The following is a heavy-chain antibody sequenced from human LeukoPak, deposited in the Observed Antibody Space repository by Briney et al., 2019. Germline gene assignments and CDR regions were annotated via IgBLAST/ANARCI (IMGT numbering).Heavy chain of an antibody. CDR3: VGSSGWWGFDY. CDR2: IFPSGGEI. V-gene: IGHV3-23*01. CDR1: GFTFSRHG. Sequence: GGSLRLSCVASGFTFSRHGMNWVRQPPGKGLEWVSSIFPSGGEIHYADSVRGRFTISRDNSKSTLSLQMNSLRAEDTAIYYCVGSSGWWGFDYWGQGTLVTVSS. J-gene: IGHJ4*02. D-gene: IGHD6-19*01.